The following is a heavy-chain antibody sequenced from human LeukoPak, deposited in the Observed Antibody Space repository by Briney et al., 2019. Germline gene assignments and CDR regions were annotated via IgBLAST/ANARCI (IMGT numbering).Heavy chain of an antibody. D-gene: IGHD6-13*01. CDR1: GGSMSPYH. V-gene: IGHV4-59*01. Sequence: SETLSLTCTVSGGSMSPYHWGWIRQPPGKGLEWTGYIYYSGSTNYNPSLNSRVTISVDTSKNQFSLKLSSVTAADTAVYYCARGVYIAAAQYGYWGQGTLVTVSS. CDR3: ARGVYIAAAQYGY. J-gene: IGHJ4*02. CDR2: IYYSGST.